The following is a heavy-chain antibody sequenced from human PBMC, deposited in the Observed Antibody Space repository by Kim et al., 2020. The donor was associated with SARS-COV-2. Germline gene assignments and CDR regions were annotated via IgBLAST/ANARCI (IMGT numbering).Heavy chain of an antibody. CDR3: TRDYYGSGSSSCGMDV. CDR2: VSYDGTST. V-gene: IGHV3-30*04. Sequence: GGSLRLSCVASGLTFSSHFMHWVRQAPGRGLEWVAKVSYDGTSTSSADSVKGRFTISRDNSQNIVYLQMNSLRTEDTAVYYCTRDYYGSGSSSCGMDVWGQGTTVTVSS. J-gene: IGHJ6*02. CDR1: GLTFSSHF. D-gene: IGHD3-10*01.